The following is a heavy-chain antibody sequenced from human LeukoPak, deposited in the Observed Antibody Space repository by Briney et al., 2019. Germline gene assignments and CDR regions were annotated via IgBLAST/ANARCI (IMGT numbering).Heavy chain of an antibody. CDR3: ARDGGYHSSGPFDY. V-gene: IGHV3-33*01. J-gene: IGHJ4*02. D-gene: IGHD3-22*01. CDR2: IWYDGSDE. Sequence: GGSLRLSCAASGFTFSSHGMHWVRQAPGKGLEWVSIIWYDGSDEYYADSVKGRFTISRDNSKNTLYLQKNSLRAEDTAVYYCARDGGYHSSGPFDYWGQGTLVTVSS. CDR1: GFTFSSHG.